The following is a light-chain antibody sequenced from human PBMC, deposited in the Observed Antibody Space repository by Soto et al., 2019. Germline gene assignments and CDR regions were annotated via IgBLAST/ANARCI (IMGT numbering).Light chain of an antibody. J-gene: IGKJ5*01. CDR3: XXXXXXXIX. Sequence: EFVLTQSPATLSLSPGERATLSCRASQSVSSYLAWYQQKPGQAPRLLIYDASNRATGIPARFSGTGSGTDFTLTINNLEPEDFAVXXXXXXXXXXIXFGRGTRLEIK. V-gene: IGKV3-11*01. CDR2: DAS. CDR1: QSVSSY.